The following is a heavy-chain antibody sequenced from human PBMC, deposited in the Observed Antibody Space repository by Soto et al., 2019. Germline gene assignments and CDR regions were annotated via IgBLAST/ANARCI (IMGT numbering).Heavy chain of an antibody. D-gene: IGHD3-10*01. CDR1: GGSISSSSYY. CDR3: ARHKPPPYTFTMVRGVIFDY. V-gene: IGHV4-39*01. CDR2: IYYSGST. J-gene: IGHJ4*02. Sequence: QLQLQESGPGLVKPSETLSLTCTVSGGSISSSSYYWGWIRQPPGKGLEWIGGIYYSGSTYYNPSLKRRVTISVDTSKNQFSLKLSSVTAADTAVYYCARHKPPPYTFTMVRGVIFDYWGQGTLVTVSS.